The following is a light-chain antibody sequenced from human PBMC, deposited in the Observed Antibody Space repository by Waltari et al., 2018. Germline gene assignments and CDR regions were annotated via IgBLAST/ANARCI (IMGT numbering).Light chain of an antibody. CDR3: QHTYSTFYT. Sequence: EIQLTQSPSSLSASVGDRVSITCRASPSISSPLNWHQLKPGKVPVLLIYAVSNVQSGVPSRSSASGAGTDVTLTSSSLQPEDFATYYRQHTYSTFYTHCEWNKL. J-gene: IGKJ2*01. V-gene: IGKV1-39*01. CDR2: AVS. CDR1: PSISSP.